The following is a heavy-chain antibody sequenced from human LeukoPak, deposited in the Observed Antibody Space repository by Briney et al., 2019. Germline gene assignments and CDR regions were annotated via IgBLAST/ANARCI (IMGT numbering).Heavy chain of an antibody. CDR2: IYDSGST. Sequence: PSETLSLTCTVSGGSISSYYWSWIRQPPGKGLEWIGYIYDSGSTNYNPSLKSRVTISVDTSMNQFSLKLSSVTAADTAVYYCARGGSGYDSFYYYGMDVWGQGTTVTVSS. J-gene: IGHJ6*02. V-gene: IGHV4-59*01. CDR3: ARGGSGYDSFYYYGMDV. CDR1: GGSISSYY. D-gene: IGHD5-12*01.